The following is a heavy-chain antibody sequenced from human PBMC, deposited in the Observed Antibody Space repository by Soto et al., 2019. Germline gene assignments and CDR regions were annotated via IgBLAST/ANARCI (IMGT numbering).Heavy chain of an antibody. CDR3: ARTDRDFYGLDV. V-gene: IGHV3-13*05. Sequence: EVQLVESGGGLVQPGGSLRLSCEASGFTFRNYEMHWVRQGTGKGLEWVSGISAAGDPDYADSVEGRFTISRENAQNSFFLQMNSLRVGDTAVYYCARTDRDFYGLDVWGQGTTVIFSS. J-gene: IGHJ6*02. CDR1: GFTFRNYE. CDR2: ISAAGDP.